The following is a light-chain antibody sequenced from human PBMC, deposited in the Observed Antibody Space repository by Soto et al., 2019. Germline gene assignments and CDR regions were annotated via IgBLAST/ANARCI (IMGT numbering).Light chain of an antibody. CDR1: TSDIGAYNH. CDR3: ISYTVSRSYV. CDR2: SVS. Sequence: QSVLTQPASVSGSPGQSITISCSGSTSDIGAYNHVAWFQQFPGKTPKLVIYSVSDRPSGVSYRFSGSKSGNTASLTISGLQADDEADYYCISYTVSRSYVFGTGTKLIVL. V-gene: IGLV2-14*01. J-gene: IGLJ1*01.